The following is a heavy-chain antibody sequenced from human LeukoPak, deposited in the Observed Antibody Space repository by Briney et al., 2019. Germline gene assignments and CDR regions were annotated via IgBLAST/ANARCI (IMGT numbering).Heavy chain of an antibody. CDR1: GFTFSCYS. V-gene: IGHV3-21*01. D-gene: IGHD1-1*01. Sequence: GGSLRLSCAASGFTFSCYSMNWVRQAPGKGLEWVSSISSSSSYIYYADSVKGRFTISRDNAKNTLYLQMNSLRAEDTAMYFCARYNNWKFDYWGQGTLVTVSS. CDR3: ARYNNWKFDY. CDR2: ISSSSSYI. J-gene: IGHJ4*02.